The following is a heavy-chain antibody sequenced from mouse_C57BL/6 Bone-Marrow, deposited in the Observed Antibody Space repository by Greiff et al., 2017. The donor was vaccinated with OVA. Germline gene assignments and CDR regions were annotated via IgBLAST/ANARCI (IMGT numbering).Heavy chain of an antibody. CDR2: IDPSDSYT. CDR1: GYTFTSYW. V-gene: IGHV1-59*01. J-gene: IGHJ2*01. D-gene: IGHD1-2*01. Sequence: QVQLQQPGAELVRPGTSVKLSCKASGYTFTSYWMHWVKQRPGQGLEWIGVIDPSDSYTNYNQKFKGKATLTVDTSSSTAYMQLSSLTSEDSAVDYCARGDTTAYFDYWGKGTTLTVSS. CDR3: ARGDTTAYFDY.